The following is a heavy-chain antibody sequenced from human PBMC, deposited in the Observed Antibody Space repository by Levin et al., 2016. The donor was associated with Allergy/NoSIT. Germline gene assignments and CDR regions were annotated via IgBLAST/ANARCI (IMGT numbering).Heavy chain of an antibody. V-gene: IGHV3-23*01. CDR3: AKESEGIYYYDSSGDFDY. CDR2: ISGSGGST. Sequence: VRQMPGKGAGWVSAISGSGGSTYYADSVKGRFTISRDNSKNTLYLQMNSLRAEDTAVYYCAKESEGIYYYDSSGDFDYWGQGTLVTVSS. D-gene: IGHD3-22*01. J-gene: IGHJ4*02.